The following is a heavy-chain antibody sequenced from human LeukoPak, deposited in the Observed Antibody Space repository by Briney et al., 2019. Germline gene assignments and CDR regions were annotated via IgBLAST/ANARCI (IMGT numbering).Heavy chain of an antibody. V-gene: IGHV1-18*01. Sequence: ASVKVSCKASGYTFTSYAMNWVRQAPGQGLEWMGWISAYNGNTNYAQKLQGRVTMTTDTSTSTAYMELRSLRSDDTAVYYCARDNSRMRYSSGWDTWGQGTLVTVSS. CDR2: ISAYNGNT. CDR1: GYTFTSYA. D-gene: IGHD6-19*01. CDR3: ARDNSRMRYSSGWDT. J-gene: IGHJ5*02.